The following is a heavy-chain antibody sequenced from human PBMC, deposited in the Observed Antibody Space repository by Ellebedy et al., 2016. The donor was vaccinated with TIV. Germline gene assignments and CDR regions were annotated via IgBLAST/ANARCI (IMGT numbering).Heavy chain of an antibody. CDR2: IVGSGA. Sequence: GESLKISCAASGFTFSSYAMTWVRRAPGKGLEWVSGIVGSGAQKYADSVKGRFTISRDNSKSTLDLQMNSLRAEDTAVYFCAKDRTPGDGYWVFDNWGQGTLVSVSS. CDR3: AKDRTPGDGYWVFDN. V-gene: IGHV3-23*01. CDR1: GFTFSSYA. D-gene: IGHD5-18*01. J-gene: IGHJ4*02.